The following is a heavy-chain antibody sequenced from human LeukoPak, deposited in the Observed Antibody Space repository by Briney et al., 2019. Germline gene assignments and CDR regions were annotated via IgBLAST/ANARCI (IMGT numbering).Heavy chain of an antibody. Sequence: SETLSLTCAVYGGSFSGYYWSWIRQPPGKGLEWMGEINHSGSTNYNPPPKSRVTISVDTSKNQFSLKLSSVTAADTAVYYCARGGITIFGVVTNYYYMDGWGKGTTVTVSS. D-gene: IGHD3-3*01. J-gene: IGHJ6*03. CDR1: GGSFSGYY. CDR3: ARGGITIFGVVTNYYYMDG. V-gene: IGHV4-34*01. CDR2: INHSGST.